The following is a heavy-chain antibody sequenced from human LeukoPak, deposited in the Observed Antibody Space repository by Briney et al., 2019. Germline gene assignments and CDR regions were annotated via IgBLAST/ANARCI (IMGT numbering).Heavy chain of an antibody. J-gene: IGHJ4*02. V-gene: IGHV1-69*05. CDR1: GGTFSSYA. CDR2: IIPIFGTA. Sequence: ASVKVSCKASGGTFSSYAISWVRQAPGQGLEWMGGIIPIFGTANYAQKFQGRVTITTDESTSTAYMELSSLTSDDTAMYYCVREGIELLSKNYDYWGQGSLATVSS. D-gene: IGHD2-21*02. CDR3: VREGIELLSKNYDY.